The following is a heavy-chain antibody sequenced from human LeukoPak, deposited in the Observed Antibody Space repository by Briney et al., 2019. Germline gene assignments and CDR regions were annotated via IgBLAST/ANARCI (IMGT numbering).Heavy chain of an antibody. V-gene: IGHV3-48*01. J-gene: IGHJ4*02. CDR2: ISSTSSTI. CDR3: ARDIVVVVATDYYFDY. Sequence: GGSLRLSCAASGFTFSTYGMNWVRQAPGKGLEWVSFISSTSSTIYYADSVKGRFIISRDNAKNSLYLQMNSLRAEDTAVYYCARDIVVVVATDYYFDYWGQGTLVTVSS. D-gene: IGHD2-15*01. CDR1: GFTFSTYG.